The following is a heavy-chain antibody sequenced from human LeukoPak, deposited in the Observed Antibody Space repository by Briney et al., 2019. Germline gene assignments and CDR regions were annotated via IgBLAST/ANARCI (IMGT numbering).Heavy chain of an antibody. CDR2: ISWNSGSI. D-gene: IGHD6-6*01. CDR1: GFTFDDYA. Sequence: SLRLSCAASGFTFDDYAMHWVRQAPGKGLEWVSGISWNSGSIGYADSVKGRFTISRDNAKNSLYLQMNSLRAEDTALYYCAKGAAARPWASFDYWGQGTLVTVSS. J-gene: IGHJ4*02. CDR3: AKGAAARPWASFDY. V-gene: IGHV3-9*01.